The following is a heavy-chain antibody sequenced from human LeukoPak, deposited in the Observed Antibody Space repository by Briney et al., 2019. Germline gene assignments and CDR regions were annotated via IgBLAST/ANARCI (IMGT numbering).Heavy chain of an antibody. CDR3: ARAVTEIYYYYMDV. D-gene: IGHD3-16*01. J-gene: IGHJ6*03. CDR2: INPSGGST. V-gene: IGHV1-46*01. Sequence: ASVKVSCKASGYTFTSYYIHWVRQAPGQGLEWMGLINPSGGSTNYAQKFQGRVTITADKSTSTAYMELSSLKSEDTAVYYCARAVTEIYYYYMDVWGKGTTVTVSS. CDR1: GYTFTSYY.